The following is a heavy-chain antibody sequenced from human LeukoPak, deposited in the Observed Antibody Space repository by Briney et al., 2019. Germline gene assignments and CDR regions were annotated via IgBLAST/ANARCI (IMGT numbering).Heavy chain of an antibody. CDR1: GVSFSGYY. J-gene: IGHJ6*02. D-gene: IGHD3-10*01. Sequence: SETLSLTCAVYGVSFSGYYWSWIRPPPGQGMAWIVDINHSGTTNYNPSLKSRVTISVDTAKNQFSLKLSSVTAANTAVYYCARRVYYYYGSGSYYPLYYYGMDVWGQGTTVTVSS. CDR2: INHSGTT. CDR3: ARRVYYYYGSGSYYPLYYYGMDV. V-gene: IGHV4-34*01.